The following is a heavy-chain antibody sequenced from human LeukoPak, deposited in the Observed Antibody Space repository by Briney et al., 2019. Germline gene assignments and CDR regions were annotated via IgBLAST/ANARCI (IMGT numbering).Heavy chain of an antibody. CDR2: IYHSGST. Sequence: PSETLSLTCAVFGGSISSGGHSWSWIRQPPGKGLEWIGYIYHSGSTYYNPSLKSRVTISVDRSKNQFSLKLSSVTAADTAVYYCARAQRFVDYWGQGTLVTVSS. V-gene: IGHV4-30-2*01. J-gene: IGHJ4*02. CDR3: ARAQRFVDY. CDR1: GGSISSGGHS. D-gene: IGHD3-3*01.